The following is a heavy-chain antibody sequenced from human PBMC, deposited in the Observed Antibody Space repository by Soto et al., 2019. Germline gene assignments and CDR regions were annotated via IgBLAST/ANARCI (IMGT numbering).Heavy chain of an antibody. V-gene: IGHV4-30-2*01. CDR3: ARGGLLPDY. J-gene: IGHJ4*02. CDR2: ISHSGST. Sequence: QLQLQESGSGLVKPSQTLSLTCAVSGGSISSGGYSWSWIRQPPGKGLEWIGYISHSGSTYFHPSLKSRVTISVDRSKNQFSLKLSSVTAADTAVYYCARGGLLPDYWGQGTLVTVSS. D-gene: IGHD6-19*01. CDR1: GGSISSGGYS.